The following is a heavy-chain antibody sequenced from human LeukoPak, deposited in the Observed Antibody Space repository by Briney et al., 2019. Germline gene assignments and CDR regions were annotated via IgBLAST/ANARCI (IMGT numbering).Heavy chain of an antibody. CDR3: ARGGKHSHSYGHLPGLSYYYYGMDV. V-gene: IGHV4-59*08. D-gene: IGHD5-18*01. CDR2: IYYSGST. Sequence: SETLSLTCTVSGGSISSYYWSWIRQPPGKGLEWIGYIYYSGSTNYNPSLKSRVTISVGTSKNQFSLKLSSVTAADTAVYYCARGGKHSHSYGHLPGLSYYYYGMDVWGQGTTVTVSS. J-gene: IGHJ6*02. CDR1: GGSISSYY.